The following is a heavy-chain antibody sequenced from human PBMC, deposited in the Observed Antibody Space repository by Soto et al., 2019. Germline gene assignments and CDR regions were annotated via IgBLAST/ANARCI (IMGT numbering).Heavy chain of an antibody. D-gene: IGHD6-6*01. CDR1: GFTFSSYA. CDR3: ARALSPQLVAEN. Sequence: QVQLVESGGGVVQPGRSLRLSCAASGFTFSSYAMHWVRQAPGKGLEWVAVISYDGSNKYYADSVKGRFTISRDNSKNTLYLQMNSLRAEDTAVYYCARALSPQLVAENWGQGTLVIVSS. CDR2: ISYDGSNK. J-gene: IGHJ4*02. V-gene: IGHV3-30-3*01.